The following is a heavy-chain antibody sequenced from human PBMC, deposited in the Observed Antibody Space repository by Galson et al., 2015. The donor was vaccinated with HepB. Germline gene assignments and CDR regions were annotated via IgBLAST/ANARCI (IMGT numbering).Heavy chain of an antibody. CDR2: IYYSWRL. D-gene: IGHD6-19*01. V-gene: IGHV4-39*01. CDR1: GASISISTFY. J-gene: IGHJ2*01. CDR3: ARQPYTSGWLYWYFDL. Sequence: ETLSLTCSVSGASISISTFYWVWIRQTPGKGLEWIGSIYYSWRLFYNPSLKSRVTISVDTSKNQFSLRLSSVTAADTAVYYCARQPYTSGWLYWYFDLWGRGTLVTVSS.